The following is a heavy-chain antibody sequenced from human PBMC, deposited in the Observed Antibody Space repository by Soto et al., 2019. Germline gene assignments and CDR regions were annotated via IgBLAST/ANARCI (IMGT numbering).Heavy chain of an antibody. CDR2: ISYDGSKK. D-gene: IGHD3-22*01. J-gene: IGHJ4*02. CDR3: VRATYFSDSSGYPRCFDY. CDR1: GFTFSTYG. V-gene: IGHV3-30*03. Sequence: PRGSLILSCASSGFTFSTYGMHWVRQAPGKGLEWVAAISYDGSKKYYADSVKGRFTISRDNSENSVYLQMNSLKTEDTAVYYCVRATYFSDSSGYPRCFDYWGQGTLVTVSS.